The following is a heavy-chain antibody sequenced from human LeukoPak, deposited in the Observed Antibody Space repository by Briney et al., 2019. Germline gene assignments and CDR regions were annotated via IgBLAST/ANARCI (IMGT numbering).Heavy chain of an antibody. D-gene: IGHD3-9*01. J-gene: IGHJ4*02. CDR2: IPGSGTTI. CDR1: GFTFSSYE. V-gene: IGHV3-48*03. CDR3: VRADWYGGVCYN. Sequence: GGSLRPSCTASGFTFSSYEMNWVRQRRGKRPEWILYIPGSGTTIYYAGSVKGRFTISRDNAKNSLYLNMNSLRAEDTALYYCVRADWYGGVCYNWGQGTLVTVSS.